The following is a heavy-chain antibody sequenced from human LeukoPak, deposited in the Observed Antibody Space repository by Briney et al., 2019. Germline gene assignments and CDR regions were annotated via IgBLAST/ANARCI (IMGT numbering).Heavy chain of an antibody. V-gene: IGHV4-34*01. Sequence: SETLSLTCAVYGGSFSGYYWSWIRQPPGKGLEWIGEINHSGSTNYNPSLKSRVTISVDTSKNQFSLKLSSVTAADTAVYYCARGVGSRGRIDYYYYYMDVWGKGTTVTISS. CDR3: ARGVGSRGRIDYYYYYMDV. J-gene: IGHJ6*03. CDR1: GGSFSGYY. CDR2: INHSGST. D-gene: IGHD1-26*01.